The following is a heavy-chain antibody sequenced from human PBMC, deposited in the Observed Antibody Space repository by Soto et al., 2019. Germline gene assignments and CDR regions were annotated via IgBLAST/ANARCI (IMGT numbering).Heavy chain of an antibody. D-gene: IGHD3-10*01. CDR2: INPNSGNI. J-gene: IGHJ4*02. CDR3: ARGRASGSYYLLDY. CDR1: GNTFTSYD. Sequence: SVKVSCKASGNTFTSYDINWVRQATGHGLEWMGWINPNSGNIGYAQKFQGRVTMTRDTAIRTAYMEVSRLRSDDTAVYYCARGRASGSYYLLDYWGQGPLVPVSS. V-gene: IGHV1-8*01.